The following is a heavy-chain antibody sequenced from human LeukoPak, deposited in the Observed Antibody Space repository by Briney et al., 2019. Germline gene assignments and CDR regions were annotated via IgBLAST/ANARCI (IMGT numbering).Heavy chain of an antibody. CDR3: ARDSSGHISEYYFDY. J-gene: IGHJ4*02. D-gene: IGHD3-22*01. CDR2: IYHSGHT. CDR1: GGSIGSGAYY. Sequence: PSETLSLTCTVSGGSIGSGAYYWSWIRQPPGKGLEWIGYIYHSGHTYYNPSLKSRVTISVDRSKNQFSLKLNSVTAADTAVYYCARDSSGHISEYYFDYWGQGTLVTVSS. V-gene: IGHV4-30-2*01.